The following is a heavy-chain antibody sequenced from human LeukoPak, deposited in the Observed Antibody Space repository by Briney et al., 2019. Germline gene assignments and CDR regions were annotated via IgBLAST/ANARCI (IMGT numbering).Heavy chain of an antibody. CDR1: GFTFSSYW. V-gene: IGHV3-74*01. CDR2: LNSDGSST. Sequence: GGSLRLSCAASGFTFSSYWMHWVRQAPGKGLVWVSRLNSDGSSTSYADSVKGRFTISRDNSKSTLYLQMNSLRAEDTAVYYCANLNAPYWGNFDYWGQGTLVTVSS. J-gene: IGHJ4*02. D-gene: IGHD3-16*01. CDR3: ANLNAPYWGNFDY.